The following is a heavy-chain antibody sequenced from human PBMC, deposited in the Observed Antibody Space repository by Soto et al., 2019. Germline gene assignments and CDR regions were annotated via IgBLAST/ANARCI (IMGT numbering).Heavy chain of an antibody. CDR1: GGSISSGGYY. J-gene: IGHJ5*02. D-gene: IGHD2-2*01. CDR3: VRDGHCITTSCYGNWFDP. CDR2: IYYSGST. Sequence: SETLSLTCTVSGGSISSGGYYWSWIRQHPGKGLEWIGYIYYSGSTYYNPSLKSRVTISVDTSKNQFSLKLSSVTAADTAVYYCVRDGHCITTSCYGNWFDPWGQGTLVTVSS. V-gene: IGHV4-31*03.